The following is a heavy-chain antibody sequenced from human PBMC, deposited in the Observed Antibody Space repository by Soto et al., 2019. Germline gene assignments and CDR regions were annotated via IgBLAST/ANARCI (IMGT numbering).Heavy chain of an antibody. D-gene: IGHD6-13*01. CDR2: IYSGGST. V-gene: IGHV3-53*01. CDR1: GFTVSSNY. CDR3: ARGGAASSGVHYYYYGMDV. J-gene: IGHJ6*02. Sequence: PXVSLRLSCAASGFTVSSNYMSWVRQAPGKGLEWVSVIYSGGSTYYADSVKGRFTISRDNSKNTLYLQMNSLRAEDTAVYYCARGGAASSGVHYYYYGMDVWGQGTTVTVSS.